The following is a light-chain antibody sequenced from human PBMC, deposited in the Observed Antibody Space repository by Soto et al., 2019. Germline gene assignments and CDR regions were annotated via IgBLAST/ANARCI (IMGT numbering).Light chain of an antibody. CDR2: AAS. J-gene: IGKJ4*01. V-gene: IGKV1-27*01. CDR3: QKFNGVPT. Sequence: DVQLTQSPSSLSASVGDRVTITCRASQGINNYLAWYQQKPGKVPNLLIYAASTLQSGVPYRFSGCGSGTDFTHISSRLQPEDVATYCVQKFNGVPTFGGGTKVEI. CDR1: QGINNY.